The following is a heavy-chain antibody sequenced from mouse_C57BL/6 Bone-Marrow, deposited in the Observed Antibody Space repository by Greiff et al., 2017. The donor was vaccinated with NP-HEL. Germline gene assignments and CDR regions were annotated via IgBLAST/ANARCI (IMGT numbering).Heavy chain of an antibody. D-gene: IGHD3-2*02. J-gene: IGHJ4*01. V-gene: IGHV1-78*01. CDR2: IYPRDGST. CDR3: ARQLRAILYYAMDY. CDR1: GYTFTDYT. Sequence: QVQLQQSDAELVKPGASVKISCKVSGYTFTDYTIHRMKQRPEQGLEWIGYIYPRDGSTKYNEKFKGKATLTADKSSSTAYMQLNSLTSEDSAGYFCARQLRAILYYAMDYWGQGTSVTVSS.